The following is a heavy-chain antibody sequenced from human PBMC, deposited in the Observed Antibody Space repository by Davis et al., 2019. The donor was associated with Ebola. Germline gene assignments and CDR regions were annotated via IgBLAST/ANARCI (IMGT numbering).Heavy chain of an antibody. D-gene: IGHD3-22*01. CDR3: TTFPITMIVVVLDY. CDR1: GFTFSSYG. V-gene: IGHV3-33*01. CDR2: IWYDGSNK. J-gene: IGHJ4*02. Sequence: GGSLRLSCAASGFTFSSYGMHWVRQAPGKGLEWVAVIWYDGSNKYYADSVKGRFTISRDDSKNTLYLQMNSLKTEDTAVYYCTTFPITMIVVVLDYWGQGTLVTVSS.